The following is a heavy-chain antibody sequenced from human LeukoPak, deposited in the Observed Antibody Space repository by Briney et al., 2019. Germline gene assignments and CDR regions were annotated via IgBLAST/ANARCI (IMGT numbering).Heavy chain of an antibody. V-gene: IGHV4-38-2*01. CDR1: DYSISSAYY. CDR2: IHHSGST. J-gene: IGHJ4*02. Sequence: PSEILSLTCDVSDYSISSAYYWGWIRQPPGKGLEWIASIHHSGSTDYNPSLKSRVTISIGTSKNQFSLNLRFVTATDTAVYYCARLGYCSSTSCYPVNWGQGTLVTVSS. CDR3: ARLGYCSSTSCYPVN. D-gene: IGHD2-2*01.